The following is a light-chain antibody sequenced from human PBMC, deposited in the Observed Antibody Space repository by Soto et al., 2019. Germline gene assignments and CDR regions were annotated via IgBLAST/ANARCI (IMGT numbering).Light chain of an antibody. CDR2: ENN. Sequence: QSVLTQPPSVSEAPGQRVTISCTGSSSNIGAGYEAHWYQQVPGTAPKLLIYENNNRPSGVPDRVSGSKSGTSASLAITVLQAEDEAEYYCQSYDSRLSGYVFGNGTKLTVL. CDR3: QSYDSRLSGYV. V-gene: IGLV1-40*01. CDR1: SSNIGAGYE. J-gene: IGLJ1*01.